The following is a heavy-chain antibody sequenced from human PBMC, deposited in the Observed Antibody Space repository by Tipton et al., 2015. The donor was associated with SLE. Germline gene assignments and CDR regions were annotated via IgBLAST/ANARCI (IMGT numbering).Heavy chain of an antibody. Sequence: TLSLTCSVSGDSISSGAHYLTWIRQPAGKGLEWIGRIYNSGSPNYNPSLKSRVIMSVDTSKNQFSLKLSSVTAADTAVYFCAATYYYSSGRTSFDNWGPGTLVTVSS. V-gene: IGHV4-61*02. CDR2: IYNSGSP. D-gene: IGHD3-10*01. J-gene: IGHJ3*02. CDR1: GDSISSGAHY. CDR3: AATYYYSSGRTSFDN.